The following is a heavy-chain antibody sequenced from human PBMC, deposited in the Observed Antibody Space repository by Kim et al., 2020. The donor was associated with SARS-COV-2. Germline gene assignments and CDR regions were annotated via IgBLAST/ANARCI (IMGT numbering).Heavy chain of an antibody. CDR3: AKGLGGSYPYYFDY. Sequence: GGSLRLFCAASGFTFSSYAMSWVRQAPGKGLDWVSAISDRGGRTYYADSVKGRFTISRDNSKNTLYLQMNSLRAEDTAVYYCAKGLGGSYPYYFDYWGQGTLVTVSS. J-gene: IGHJ4*02. V-gene: IGHV3-23*01. D-gene: IGHD3-16*01. CDR1: GFTFSSYA. CDR2: ISDRGGRT.